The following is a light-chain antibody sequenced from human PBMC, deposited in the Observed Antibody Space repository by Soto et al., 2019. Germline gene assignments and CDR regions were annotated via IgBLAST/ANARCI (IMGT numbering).Light chain of an antibody. CDR1: QNVNSN. CDR3: QQRSNWPRALT. J-gene: IGKJ4*01. CDR2: GAY. V-gene: IGKV3-11*01. Sequence: EIVMTQSPATVSVSPGERATLSCRASQNVNSNLAWYQQKPGQPPRLLIYGAYTRATGVPARFSGSGSGTDFTLTISSLEPEDFAVYYCQQRSNWPRALTFGGGTKVDIK.